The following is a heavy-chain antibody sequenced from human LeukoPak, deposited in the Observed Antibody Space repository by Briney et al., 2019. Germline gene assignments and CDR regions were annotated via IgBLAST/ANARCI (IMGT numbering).Heavy chain of an antibody. CDR2: ISSSSTYI. CDR3: ARDGSSWFNWFDP. V-gene: IGHV3-21*01. D-gene: IGHD6-13*01. J-gene: IGHJ5*02. Sequence: GRSLRLSCAASRFTFNNYSMNWVRQAPGKGLEWVSFISSSSTYIYYADSMKGRFTISRDNAKNSLFLQMNSLRGEDTAVYYCARDGSSWFNWFDPWGQGTLVTVSS. CDR1: RFTFNNYS.